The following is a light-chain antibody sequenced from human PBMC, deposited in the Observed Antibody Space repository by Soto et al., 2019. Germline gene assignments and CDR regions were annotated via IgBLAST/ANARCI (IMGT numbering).Light chain of an antibody. CDR2: DVN. CDR1: SNDVGGYNY. CDR3: CSYAGSYILI. Sequence: QSVLTQPRSVSGSPGQSVTISCTGTSNDVGGYNYVSWYQQHPGKAPKLLIYDVNKRPSGVPDRFSGSKSDNTASLTISGLQAEDEADYYCCSYAGSYILIFGGGTKVTVL. J-gene: IGLJ2*01. V-gene: IGLV2-11*01.